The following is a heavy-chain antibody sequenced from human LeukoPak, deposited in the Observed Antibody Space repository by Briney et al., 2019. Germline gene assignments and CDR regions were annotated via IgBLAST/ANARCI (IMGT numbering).Heavy chain of an antibody. V-gene: IGHV1-69*13. CDR2: IIPIFGTA. CDR3: ARRVVVTAIRLDGMDV. Sequence: SVKVSCKASGGTFSSYAISWVRQAPGQGLEWMGGIIPIFGTANYAQKFQGRVTITADESTSTAYMELSSLRSEDTAVYYGARRVVVTAIRLDGMDVWGQGTTVTVSS. J-gene: IGHJ6*02. CDR1: GGTFSSYA. D-gene: IGHD2-21*02.